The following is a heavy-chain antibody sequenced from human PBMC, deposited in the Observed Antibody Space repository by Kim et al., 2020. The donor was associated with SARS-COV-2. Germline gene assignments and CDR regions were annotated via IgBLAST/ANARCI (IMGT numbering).Heavy chain of an antibody. V-gene: IGHV3-48*03. CDR1: GFTFSSYE. D-gene: IGHD3-22*01. CDR2: ISSSGSTI. J-gene: IGHJ4*02. CDR3: ARDRLDRPFDY. Sequence: GGSLRLSCAASGFTFSSYEMNWVRQAPGKGLEWVSYISSSGSTIYYADSVKGRFTISRDNAKNSLYLQMNSLRAEDTAVYYCARDRLDRPFDYWGQGTLVTVSS.